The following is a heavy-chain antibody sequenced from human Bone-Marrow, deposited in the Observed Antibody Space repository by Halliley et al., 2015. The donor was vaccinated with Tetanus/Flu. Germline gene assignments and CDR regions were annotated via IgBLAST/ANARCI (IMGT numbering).Heavy chain of an antibody. V-gene: IGHV1-69*01. J-gene: IGHJ6*02. Sequence: QLVQSGAEVKKPGSSVRVSCKTSGGTFSNYALSWVRQAPGQGLEWMGGIIPVFKSPRYAQRFQGKITITADESTTTAYMELSSLKSADTAVYYCARALVANRPYYYYGMDVWGQGTTVAVSS. CDR2: IIPVFKSP. CDR3: ARALVANRPYYYYGMDV. D-gene: IGHD2-8*02. CDR1: GGTFSNYA.